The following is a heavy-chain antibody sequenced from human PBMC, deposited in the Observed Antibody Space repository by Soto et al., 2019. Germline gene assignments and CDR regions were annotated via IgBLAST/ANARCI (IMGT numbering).Heavy chain of an antibody. CDR1: GFIFSRFA. CDR2: ISASGGVT. J-gene: IGHJ3*02. Sequence: EVQLEESGGGLVQPGESLRLSCAVSGFIFSRFAMSWVRQAPGKGLEWVSAISASGGVTYYADSVKGRFTISRDNSRNTQYLQMSSLRAGDSAIYYCAKTRTRHLGIFDAFDIWGQKTLVTVSS. V-gene: IGHV3-23*04. CDR3: AKTRTRHLGIFDAFDI. D-gene: IGHD3-3*02.